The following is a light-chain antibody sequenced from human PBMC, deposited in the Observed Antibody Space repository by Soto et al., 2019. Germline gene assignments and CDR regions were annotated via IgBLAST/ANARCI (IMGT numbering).Light chain of an antibody. CDR3: LQYNNWPIT. CDR2: GAS. V-gene: IGKV3-15*01. J-gene: IGKJ5*01. Sequence: EIVMTQSPATLSVSPGERATLSCRASQSVSSNLAWYQHKPGQAPRLLIDGASARATVIPARFSGSGSGTEFTLTISSLQSADFAVYYCLQYNNWPITLGQGTRLEIE. CDR1: QSVSSN.